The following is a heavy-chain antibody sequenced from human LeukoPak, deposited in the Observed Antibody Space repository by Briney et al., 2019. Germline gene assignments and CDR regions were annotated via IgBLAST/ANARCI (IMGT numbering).Heavy chain of an antibody. V-gene: IGHV3-15*01. D-gene: IGHD4-11*01. CDR2: IKSKRAGGTA. CDR1: GFTFSNAW. J-gene: IGHJ4*02. Sequence: GGSLILSCTASGFTFSNAWMSWFRQAPGKGPELVGRIKSKRAGGTADYAAPVKDRFTISRDASKTMLYPQMNSLQTEDTAVYYCTTRSLTTYTSAADHCSQGTLLTLSS. CDR3: TTRSLTTYTSAADH.